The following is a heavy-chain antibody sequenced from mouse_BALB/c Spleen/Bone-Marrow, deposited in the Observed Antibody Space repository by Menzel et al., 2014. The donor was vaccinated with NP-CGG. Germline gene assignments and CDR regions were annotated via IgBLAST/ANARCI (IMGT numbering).Heavy chain of an antibody. V-gene: IGHV4-1*02. D-gene: IGHD2-1*01. CDR1: GFDFRRYW. CDR2: INPDSRTI. CDR3: ARGNYYGNLDY. J-gene: IGHJ2*01. Sequence: EVKLVESGGGLVQPGGSLKLSCAASGFDFRRYWMSWVRQAPGKGLQWIGEINPDSRTINYTPSLKDKFIISRDNAKNTLCLQMSKVRSEDTALYYCARGNYYGNLDYWGQGTTLTVSS.